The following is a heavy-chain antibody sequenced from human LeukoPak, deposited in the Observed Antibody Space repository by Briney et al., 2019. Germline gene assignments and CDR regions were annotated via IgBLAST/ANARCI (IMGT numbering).Heavy chain of an antibody. CDR1: GFTFSSYW. J-gene: IGHJ3*02. CDR3: ARAGTLWFGESLFDM. CDR2: INQDGSEK. D-gene: IGHD3-10*01. Sequence: GGSLRLSCVGSGFTFSSYWMTWVRHAPGKGLEWVANINQDGSEKYCVESVKGRFTISRDNAKNSVYLQMNSLRAEDTAVYYCARAGTLWFGESLFDMWGQGTKVIVSS. V-gene: IGHV3-7*05.